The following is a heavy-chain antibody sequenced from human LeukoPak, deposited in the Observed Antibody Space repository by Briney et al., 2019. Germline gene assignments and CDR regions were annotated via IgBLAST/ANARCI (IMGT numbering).Heavy chain of an antibody. CDR1: GFTFSNYA. V-gene: IGHV3-15*01. Sequence: GGSLRLSCVASGFTFSNYAMSWVRQAPGKGLEWVGRIKSKTDGGTTDYAAPVKGRFTISRDDSKNTLYLQMNSLKTEDTAVYYCTTDLAYCGGDCYRHFDYWGQGTLVTVSS. CDR3: TTDLAYCGGDCYRHFDY. J-gene: IGHJ4*02. D-gene: IGHD2-21*02. CDR2: IKSKTDGGTT.